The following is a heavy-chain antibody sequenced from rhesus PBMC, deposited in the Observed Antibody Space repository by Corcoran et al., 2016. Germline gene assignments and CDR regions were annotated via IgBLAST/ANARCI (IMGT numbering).Heavy chain of an antibody. CDR3: ARVGRWLALDY. CDR1: GGSVGSSNW. CDR2: ISGSSGST. D-gene: IGHD6-37*01. V-gene: IGHV4-65*01. J-gene: IGHJ4*01. Sequence: QVQLQESGPGLVKPSETLSLTCAVSGGSVGSSNWWSWIRQPPGKGLEWIGDISGSSGSTYHNPPLKSRVTISTDTSKNQFSLKLSSVTAADTAVYYCARVGRWLALDYWGQGALVTVSS.